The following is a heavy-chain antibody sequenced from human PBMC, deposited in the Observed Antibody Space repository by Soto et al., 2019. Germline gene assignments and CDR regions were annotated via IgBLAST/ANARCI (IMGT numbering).Heavy chain of an antibody. CDR3: AEGARSSGWY. Sequence: EVQLLESGGGLVEPGGSLRLSCAASGFTFSSYALSWVRQAPGKGLGWASAISGSGGSTYYADAVKGRFNIHRDNSKNKLYLQMNSLRAEDTAVYYCAEGARSSGWYWGQGTLVTVSS. CDR1: GFTFSSYA. V-gene: IGHV3-23*01. CDR2: ISGSGGST. J-gene: IGHJ4*02. D-gene: IGHD6-19*01.